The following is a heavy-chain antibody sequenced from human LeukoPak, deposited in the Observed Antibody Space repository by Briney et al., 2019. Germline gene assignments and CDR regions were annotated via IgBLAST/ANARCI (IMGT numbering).Heavy chain of an antibody. CDR3: ARIDGPTVFTYYMDL. D-gene: IGHD3-16*01. CDR1: GFSFNRRG. Sequence: GESLRLSCATSGFSFNRRGMNWVRHPPGKGLEWVSYISPRSETIYYAESVKGRFTVSRDDSMDSLYLQMHTLRAEDTAVYYCARIDGPTVFTYYMDLWGKGTTVTVAS. CDR2: ISPRSETI. J-gene: IGHJ6*03. V-gene: IGHV3-48*04.